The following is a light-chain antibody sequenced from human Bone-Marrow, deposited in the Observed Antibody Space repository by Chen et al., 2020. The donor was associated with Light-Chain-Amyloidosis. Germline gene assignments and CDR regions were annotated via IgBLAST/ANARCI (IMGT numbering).Light chain of an antibody. CDR3: QQYGTSPLT. V-gene: IGKV3-20*01. J-gene: IGKJ4*01. CDR1: QTISSNY. Sequence: EIVLTQSPGTLSLSPGEGANLSCRASQTISSNYLTWYQQKFGQAPRLLIYGSSSRATGIPDRCTGRGSGTDFTLTINRLEPEDFAMYYCQQYGTSPLTFGGGTKVEIK. CDR2: GSS.